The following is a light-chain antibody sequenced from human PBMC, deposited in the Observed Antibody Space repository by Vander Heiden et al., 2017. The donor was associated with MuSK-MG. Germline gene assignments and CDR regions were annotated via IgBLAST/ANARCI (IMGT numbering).Light chain of an antibody. CDR3: QQDDSTPQA. J-gene: IGKJ4*01. Sequence: DIVMTQSPASLAVSLGERATINCKSSQRVLYSSNNKNYLAWYQQKPGQPPKLLIYWASTRESGVPDRFSGSGSVTDFTLTISSLQAEDVAVYYCQQDDSTPQAFGGGTKVEIK. V-gene: IGKV4-1*01. CDR1: QRVLYSSNNKNY. CDR2: WAS.